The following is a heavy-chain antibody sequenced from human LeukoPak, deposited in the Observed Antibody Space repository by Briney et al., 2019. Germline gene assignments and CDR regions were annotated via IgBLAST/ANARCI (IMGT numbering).Heavy chain of an antibody. CDR2: IYYSGST. J-gene: IGHJ4*02. D-gene: IGHD4-17*01. CDR3: ARRLPYGGYIDY. V-gene: IGHV4-39*01. CDR1: GGSISSSSYY. Sequence: SETLSLTCTVSGGSISSSSYYWGWIRQPPGKGLEWIGSIYYSGSTYYNPSLKSRVTISVDTSKNQFSLKLSSVTAADTAVYYCARRLPYGGYIDYWGQGTLVTVSS.